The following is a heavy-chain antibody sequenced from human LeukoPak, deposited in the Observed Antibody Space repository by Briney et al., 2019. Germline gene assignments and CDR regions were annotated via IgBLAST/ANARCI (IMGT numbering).Heavy chain of an antibody. J-gene: IGHJ4*02. CDR1: GYTFTSYY. D-gene: IGHD6-13*01. Sequence: ASVKVSCKASGYTFTSYYMHWVRQAPGQGLEWMGIINPSGGSTSYAQKFQGRVTMTEDTSTDTAYMELSSLRSEDTAVYYCATRRSSSWYLRYWGQGTLVTVSS. V-gene: IGHV1-46*01. CDR3: ATRRSSSWYLRY. CDR2: INPSGGST.